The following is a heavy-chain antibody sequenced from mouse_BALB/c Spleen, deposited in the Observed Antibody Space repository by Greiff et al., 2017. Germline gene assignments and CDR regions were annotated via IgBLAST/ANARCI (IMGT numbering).Heavy chain of an antibody. Sequence: QVQLKESGPDLVAPSQSLSITCTVSGFSLTSYGVHWVRQPPGKGLEWLVVIWSDGSTTYNSALKSRLSISKDNSKSQVFLKMNSLQTDDTAMYYCARHYGSSYDWYFDVWGAGTTVTVSS. J-gene: IGHJ1*01. V-gene: IGHV2-6-2*01. CDR3: ARHYGSSYDWYFDV. CDR2: IWSDGST. D-gene: IGHD1-1*01. CDR1: GFSLTSYG.